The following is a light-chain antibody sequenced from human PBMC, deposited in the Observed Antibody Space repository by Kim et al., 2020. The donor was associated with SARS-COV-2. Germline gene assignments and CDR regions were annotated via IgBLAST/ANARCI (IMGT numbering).Light chain of an antibody. Sequence: SYELTQPPSVSVSPGQTASITCSGDKLGDKYACWYQQKPGQSPVLVIYQDSKRPSGTPERFSGSNSGNTATLTISGTQAMDEADYYCQAWDSSLEVFGGG. CDR1: KLGDKY. J-gene: IGLJ2*01. V-gene: IGLV3-1*01. CDR3: QAWDSSLEV. CDR2: QDS.